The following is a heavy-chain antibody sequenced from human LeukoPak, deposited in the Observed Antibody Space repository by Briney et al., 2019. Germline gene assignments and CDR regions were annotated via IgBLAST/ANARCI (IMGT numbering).Heavy chain of an antibody. CDR3: AKADEMNMDY. Sequence: GGSLRLSCVDSGFTFSSNWMTWVRQAPGKGLEWVANIKEDGSEKYYGGSVKGRFTISRDNAKHSLYLQMDSLRAEDTAVYYCAKADEMNMDYWGQGTLVTVSS. D-gene: IGHD2/OR15-2a*01. CDR2: IKEDGSEK. CDR1: GFTFSSNW. J-gene: IGHJ4*02. V-gene: IGHV3-7*02.